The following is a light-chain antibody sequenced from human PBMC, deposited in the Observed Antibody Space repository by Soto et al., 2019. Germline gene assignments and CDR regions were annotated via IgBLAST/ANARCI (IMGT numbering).Light chain of an antibody. V-gene: IGLV2-8*01. Sequence: QSALTQPPSASGSPGQSVTISCTGTKNDIGVYDFVSWYQHHPGKAPRLIIYEVVQRPSGVPDRFSGSKSGYTASLTVSGLQAADEADYFCKSYAGSNTYVFGSGTKVTVL. J-gene: IGLJ1*01. CDR1: KNDIGVYDF. CDR3: KSYAGSNTYV. CDR2: EVV.